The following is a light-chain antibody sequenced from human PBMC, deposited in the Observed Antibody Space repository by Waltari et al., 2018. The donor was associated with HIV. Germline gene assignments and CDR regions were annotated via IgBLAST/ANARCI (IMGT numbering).Light chain of an antibody. J-gene: IGLJ2*01. CDR3: SSYAGGNNLV. V-gene: IGLV2-8*01. CDR1: SSDVGGYNF. CDR2: EVP. Sequence: QSALTQPPSASGSPGQSVTISCTGTSSDVGGYNFVSWYQQHPGKAPKLMIFEVPKRPSGVPARFSGSKIGNTASLTVSGLQADDEVDYYCSSYAGGNNLVFGGGTKLTVL.